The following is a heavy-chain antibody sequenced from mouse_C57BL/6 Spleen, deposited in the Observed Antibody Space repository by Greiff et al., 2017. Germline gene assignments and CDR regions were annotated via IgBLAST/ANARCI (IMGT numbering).Heavy chain of an antibody. CDR1: GYTFTSYW. Sequence: QVQLQQPGAELVRPGSSVKLSCKASGYTFTSYWMHWVKQRPIQGLEWIGNIDPSDSETHYNQKFKDKATLTVDKSSSTAYMQLSSLTAEDSAVYYCARHYSTAYDAMDCWGQGTSVTGSS. CDR3: ARHYSTAYDAMDC. D-gene: IGHD2-5*01. V-gene: IGHV1-52*01. J-gene: IGHJ4*01. CDR2: IDPSDSET.